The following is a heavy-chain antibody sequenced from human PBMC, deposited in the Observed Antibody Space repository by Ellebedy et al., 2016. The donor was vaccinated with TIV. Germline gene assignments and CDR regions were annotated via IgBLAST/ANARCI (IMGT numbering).Heavy chain of an antibody. CDR1: GFTFSSYG. CDR3: ARGGSGNPPSLPNAFDI. CDR2: IWYDGSYK. J-gene: IGHJ3*02. V-gene: IGHV3-33*01. Sequence: PGGSLRLSCAASGFTFSSYGMHRVRQAPGKGLEWVAVIWYDGSYKYYAESVKGRITISRDNSKNTLYLQMNSLRVEDTAVYYCARGGSGNPPSLPNAFDIWGQGTMVTVSS. D-gene: IGHD3-10*01.